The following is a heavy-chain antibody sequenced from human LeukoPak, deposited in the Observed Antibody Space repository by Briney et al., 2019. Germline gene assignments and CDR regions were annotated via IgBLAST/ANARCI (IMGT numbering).Heavy chain of an antibody. V-gene: IGHV3-49*04. J-gene: IGHJ5*02. CDR1: GFTFGDYA. Sequence: GGSLRLSCTASGFTFGDYAMSWVRQAPGKGLEWVGIIRSKADGGITEYAASVKGRFTIERDDSKSIAYLQMNSLKTEDTAVYYCTRGQRSSFFVDWFDPWGQGTLVTVSS. CDR2: IRSKADGGIT. D-gene: IGHD6-13*01. CDR3: TRGQRSSFFVDWFDP.